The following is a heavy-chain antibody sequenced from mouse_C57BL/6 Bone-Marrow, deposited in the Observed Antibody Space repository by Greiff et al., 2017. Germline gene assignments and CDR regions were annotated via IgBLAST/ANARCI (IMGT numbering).Heavy chain of an antibody. V-gene: IGHV1-64*01. CDR1: GYTFTSYW. Sequence: QVQLQQPGAELVKPGASVKLSCKASGYTFTSYWMHWVKQRPGQGLEWIGMIHPNIGSTNYNEKFKSKATLTVDKSSSTAYMQLSSLTSEDSAVYYCARFGYSWYFDVWGTGTTVTVSS. J-gene: IGHJ1*03. CDR3: ARFGYSWYFDV. CDR2: IHPNIGST. D-gene: IGHD2-3*01.